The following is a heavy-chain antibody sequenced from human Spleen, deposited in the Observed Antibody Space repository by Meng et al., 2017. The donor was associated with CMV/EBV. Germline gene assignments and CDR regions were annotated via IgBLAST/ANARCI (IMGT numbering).Heavy chain of an antibody. J-gene: IGHJ5*02. V-gene: IGHV4-34*01. CDR2: INHSGST. CDR3: ARVPREESGWFDP. D-gene: IGHD1-26*01. Sequence: ETLSLTCAVYGGSFSGYYWSWIRQPPGKGLEWIGEINHSGSTNYNPSLKSRVTISVDTSKNQFSLKLSSVTAADTAVYYCARVPREESGWFDPWGQGTLVTVSS. CDR1: GGSFSGYY.